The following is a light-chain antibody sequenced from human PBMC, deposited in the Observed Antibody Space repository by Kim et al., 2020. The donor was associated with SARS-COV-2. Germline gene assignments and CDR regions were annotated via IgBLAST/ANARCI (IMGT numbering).Light chain of an antibody. CDR1: RSNIGSNT. V-gene: IGLV1-44*01. J-gene: IGLJ3*02. CDR2: SNK. Sequence: GQRVTISCSGSRSNIGSNTVNWYQQLPGTAPKLLIYSNKQRPSGVPDRFSGFKSGTSASLAISGLQSEDEADYYCAAWDDSLNGWVFGGGTKVTVL. CDR3: AAWDDSLNGWV.